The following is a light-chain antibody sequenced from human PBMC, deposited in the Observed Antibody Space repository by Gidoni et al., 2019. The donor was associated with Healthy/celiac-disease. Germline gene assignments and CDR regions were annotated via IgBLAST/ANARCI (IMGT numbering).Light chain of an antibody. CDR2: AAS. J-gene: IGKJ2*01. Sequence: DIQMTKSPSSLYASVGDRVTITCRASQSISSYLNLYQQKPGKAPKLLIYAASSLQSGVPSRFSGSGSGTDFTLTISSLQLEDFATYYCQQSYSTPYTFGQGTKLEIK. CDR1: QSISSY. V-gene: IGKV1-39*01. CDR3: QQSYSTPYT.